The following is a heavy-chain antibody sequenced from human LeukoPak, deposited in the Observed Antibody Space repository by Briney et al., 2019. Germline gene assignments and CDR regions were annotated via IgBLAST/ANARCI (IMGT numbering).Heavy chain of an antibody. CDR2: IYWDDDK. CDR1: GFSLSTSGVG. CDR3: ALNYYDSSGYYYYFDY. V-gene: IGHV2-5*02. Sequence: ASGPTLVKPTQTLTLTCTFSGFSLSTSGVGVGWIRQPPGKALEWLALIYWDDDKRYSPSLKSRLTITKDTSKNQVVLTMTNMDPVDTATYYCALNYYDSSGYYYYFDYWGQGTLVTVSS. D-gene: IGHD3-22*01. J-gene: IGHJ4*02.